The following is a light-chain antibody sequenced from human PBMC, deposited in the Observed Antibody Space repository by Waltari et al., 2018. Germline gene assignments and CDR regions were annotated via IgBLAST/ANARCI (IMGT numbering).Light chain of an antibody. V-gene: IGKV3-11*01. CDR2: DAS. CDR1: QSVSTY. J-gene: IGKJ4*01. CDR3: QQRYDWPLT. Sequence: EIVLTQSPANLSLSPGERATLSFRASQSVSTYFAWYQQKSGLPPRLLIYDASNRATDIPARFSGSGSGTDFTLTISSLEPEDFAVYYCQQRYDWPLTFGGGTKMEIK.